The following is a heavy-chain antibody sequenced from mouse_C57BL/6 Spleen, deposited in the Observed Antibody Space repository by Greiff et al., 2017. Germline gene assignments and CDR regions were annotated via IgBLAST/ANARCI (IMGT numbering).Heavy chain of an antibody. D-gene: IGHD1-1*01. Sequence: QVQLQQPGAELVKPGASVKMSCKASGYTFTSYWITWVKQRPGQGLEWIGDIYPGSGSTNYNEKFKSKATLTVDTSSSTAYMQLSSLTSSDSAVYYCACYGSSFLLGYWGQGTTLTVSS. CDR1: GYTFTSYW. CDR3: ACYGSSFLLGY. V-gene: IGHV1-55*01. J-gene: IGHJ2*01. CDR2: IYPGSGST.